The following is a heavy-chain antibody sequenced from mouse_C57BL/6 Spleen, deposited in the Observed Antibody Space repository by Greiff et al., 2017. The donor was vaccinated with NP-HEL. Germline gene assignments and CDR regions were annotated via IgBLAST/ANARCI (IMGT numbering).Heavy chain of an antibody. V-gene: IGHV1-82*01. CDR3: ARSTTVVNLDY. CDR1: GYAFSSSW. CDR2: IYPGDGDT. Sequence: QVQLQQSGPELVKPGASVKISCKASGYAFSSSWMNWVKQRPGKGLEWIGRIYPGDGDTNYNGKFKGKATLTAAKSSSTAYMQLSSLTSEDSAVYFCARSTTVVNLDYWGQGTTLTVSS. D-gene: IGHD1-1*01. J-gene: IGHJ2*01.